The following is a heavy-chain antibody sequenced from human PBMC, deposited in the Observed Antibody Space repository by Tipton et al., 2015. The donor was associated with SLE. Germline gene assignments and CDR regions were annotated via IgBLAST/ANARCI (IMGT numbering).Heavy chain of an antibody. J-gene: IGHJ3*02. CDR2: IYTSGST. D-gene: IGHD5-24*01. CDR1: GASLSSYQ. Sequence: TLSLTCTGSGASLSSYQWNWIRQSPGKGLEWIGYIYTSGSTNYSPSPKSRVTISVDTSKNQFSLKLSSVTAADTAVYYCAREGRWLPSLVGAFDIWGQGTMVTVSS. V-gene: IGHV4-4*08. CDR3: AREGRWLPSLVGAFDI.